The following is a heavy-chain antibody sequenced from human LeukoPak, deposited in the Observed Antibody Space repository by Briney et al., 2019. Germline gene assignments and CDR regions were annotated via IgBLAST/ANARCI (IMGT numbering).Heavy chain of an antibody. CDR3: VREEGQQLELAYFQH. D-gene: IGHD6-13*01. V-gene: IGHV1-69*13. CDR2: IIPIFGTP. J-gene: IGHJ1*01. CDR1: GGPFSSYA. Sequence: SVKVSCKASGGPFSSYAISWVRQAPGQGLAWMGGIIPIFGTPNYAQRFQGRVTITADESTSTAYMELSSLRSEDTAVYYCVREEGQQLELAYFQHWGQGTLATVSS.